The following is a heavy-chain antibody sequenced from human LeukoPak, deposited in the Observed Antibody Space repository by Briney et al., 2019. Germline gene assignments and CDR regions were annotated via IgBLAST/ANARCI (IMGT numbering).Heavy chain of an antibody. CDR3: ARAEVWAVASSYYYYYGMDV. CDR2: IYSGGST. J-gene: IGHJ6*02. CDR1: GFTFDDYG. D-gene: IGHD6-19*01. V-gene: IGHV3-66*01. Sequence: PGGSLRLSCAVSGFTFDDYGMSWVRQAPGKGLEWVSVIYSGGSTYYADSVKGRFTISRDNSKNTLYLQMNSLRAEDTAVYYCARAEVWAVASSYYYYYGMDVWGQGTTVTVSS.